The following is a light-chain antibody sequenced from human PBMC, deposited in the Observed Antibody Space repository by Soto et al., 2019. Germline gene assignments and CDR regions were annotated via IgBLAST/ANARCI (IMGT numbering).Light chain of an antibody. CDR2: DAS. J-gene: IGKJ5*01. CDR1: QSVDSSH. V-gene: IGKV3-20*01. CDR3: QQYARSPNT. Sequence: EIVLTQSPGTLSLSPGERAALSCRASQSVDSSHLTWYQQKPGQAPRPLIYDASTSATSTPDRFSGSGSGTDFTLNISRLEPEDFAVYYCQQYARSPNTFGQGTRLEIK.